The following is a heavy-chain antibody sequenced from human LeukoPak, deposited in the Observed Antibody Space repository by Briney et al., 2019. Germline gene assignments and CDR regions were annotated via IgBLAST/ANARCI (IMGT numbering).Heavy chain of an antibody. CDR2: IGIDSGNT. CDR3: ARDHNYAFDN. D-gene: IGHD1-1*01. V-gene: IGHV3-48*01. CDR1: GFPFIEYS. Sequence: GGSLRLSCTASGFPFIEYSMNWVRQVPGKGLEWISYIGIDSGNTKYADSVRGRFTISADKAKNSLYLQMNSLRVEDTAVYYCARDHNYAFDNWGQGTLVTVSS. J-gene: IGHJ4*02.